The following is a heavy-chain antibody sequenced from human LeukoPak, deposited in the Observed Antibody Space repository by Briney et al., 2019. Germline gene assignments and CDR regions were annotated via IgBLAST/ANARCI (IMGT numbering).Heavy chain of an antibody. V-gene: IGHV3-30*04. CDR2: ISYDGTNK. Sequence: GGSLRLSCAASGFTFSSYAMHWVRQAAGKGLEWVTIISYDGTNKYYADSVKGRFTISRDNSKNTLFLQMNCLRAEDTAVYYCARSNYYDSRSWGFDIWGQGTMVTVSS. D-gene: IGHD3-22*01. CDR1: GFTFSSYA. CDR3: ARSNYYDSRSWGFDI. J-gene: IGHJ3*02.